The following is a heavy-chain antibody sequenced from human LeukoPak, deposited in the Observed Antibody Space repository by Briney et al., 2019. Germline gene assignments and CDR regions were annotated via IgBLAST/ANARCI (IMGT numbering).Heavy chain of an antibody. J-gene: IGHJ4*02. Sequence: KPGGSLRLSCAASGFTFSTYSMNWVRQAPGKGLEWVSSISSTSSYIYYADSVKGRFTISRDNAQKSLYLQMNSLRAEDTAVYYCARVGYSSGWYFDYWGQGTLVTVS. CDR2: ISSTSSYI. D-gene: IGHD6-19*01. CDR3: ARVGYSSGWYFDY. V-gene: IGHV3-21*01. CDR1: GFTFSTYS.